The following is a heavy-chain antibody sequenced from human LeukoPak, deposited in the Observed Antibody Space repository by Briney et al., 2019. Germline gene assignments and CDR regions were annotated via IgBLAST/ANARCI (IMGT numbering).Heavy chain of an antibody. CDR3: ASAYASSGYYYYYFAY. CDR2: IYTDGTT. CDR1: GLTFRTYV. D-gene: IGHD3-22*01. V-gene: IGHV3-53*01. Sequence: GGSLRLSCVASGLTFRTYVMNWVRQAPGKGLEWVSIIYTDGTTFYADSVKGRFAISRDNSKNTLYLQMNSLRAEDTAVYYCASAYASSGYYYYYFAYWGQGTLVTVSS. J-gene: IGHJ4*02.